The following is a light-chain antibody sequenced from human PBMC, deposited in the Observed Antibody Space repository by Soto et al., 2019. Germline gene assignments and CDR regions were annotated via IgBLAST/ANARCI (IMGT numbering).Light chain of an antibody. V-gene: IGLV1-44*01. J-gene: IGLJ1*01. CDR1: SSNIGSNT. CDR2: SNN. CDR3: AAWDDSLNAFYV. Sequence: QSVLTQPPSASGTPGQRVTISCSGSSSNIGSNTVNWYQQLPGTAPKLLIYSNNQRPSGVPDRFSGSESGTSASLAISGLQSEDEADYYCAAWDDSLNAFYVFGTGT.